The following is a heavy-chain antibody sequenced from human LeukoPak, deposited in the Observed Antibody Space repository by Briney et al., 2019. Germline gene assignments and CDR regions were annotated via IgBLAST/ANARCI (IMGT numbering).Heavy chain of an antibody. V-gene: IGHV3-21*01. Sequence: GGSLRLSCAASGFTFSNYGMNWVRQAPGKGLEWVSSISSSSSYIYYADSVKGRFTISRDNAKNSLYLQMNSLRAEDTAVYYCARERAAAGLDYWGQGTLVTVSS. D-gene: IGHD6-13*01. CDR3: ARERAAAGLDY. J-gene: IGHJ4*02. CDR1: GFTFSNYG. CDR2: ISSSSSYI.